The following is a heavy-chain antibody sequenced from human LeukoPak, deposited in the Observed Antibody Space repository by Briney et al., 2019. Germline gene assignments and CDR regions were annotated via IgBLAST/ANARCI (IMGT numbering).Heavy chain of an antibody. J-gene: IGHJ3*02. CDR3: ARGSFTDGFDI. V-gene: IGHV3-30*04. Sequence: GGSLRLSCAASGFTFSSYAMRWVRQAPGKGLEWVAVISYDGSNKYYADSVKGRFTISRDNSKNTLYLQMNSLRAEDTAVYYCARGSFTDGFDIWGQGTMVTVSS. D-gene: IGHD1-26*01. CDR2: ISYDGSNK. CDR1: GFTFSSYA.